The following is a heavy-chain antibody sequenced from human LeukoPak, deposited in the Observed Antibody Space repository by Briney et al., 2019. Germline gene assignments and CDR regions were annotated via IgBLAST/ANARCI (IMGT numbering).Heavy chain of an antibody. J-gene: IGHJ4*02. V-gene: IGHV3-23*01. CDR2: ISGSGGST. CDR1: GGSFSGYY. Sequence: PSETLSLTCAVYGGSFSGYYWSWVRQAPGKGLEWVSAISGSGGSTYYADSVKGRFTISRDNSKNTLYLQMNSLRAEDTAVYYCANSRDYYGSGSYYYWGQGTLVTVSS. CDR3: ANSRDYYGSGSYYY. D-gene: IGHD3-10*01.